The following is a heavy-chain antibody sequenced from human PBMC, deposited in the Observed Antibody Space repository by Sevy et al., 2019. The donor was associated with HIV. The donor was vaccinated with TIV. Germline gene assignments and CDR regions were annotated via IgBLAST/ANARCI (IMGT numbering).Heavy chain of an antibody. D-gene: IGHD2-2*01. Sequence: GGSLRLSCAASGFTFSSYAMSWVRQAPGKGLEWVSAISGSGGSTYYADSVKGRFTISRDNSKNTPYLQMNSLRAEDTAVYYCAGATYCSSTSCFQHDAFDIWGQGTMVTVSS. J-gene: IGHJ3*02. CDR3: AGATYCSSTSCFQHDAFDI. CDR1: GFTFSSYA. CDR2: ISGSGGST. V-gene: IGHV3-23*01.